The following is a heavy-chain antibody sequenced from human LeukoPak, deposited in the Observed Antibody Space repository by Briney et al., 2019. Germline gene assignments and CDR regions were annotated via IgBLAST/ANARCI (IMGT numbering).Heavy chain of an antibody. CDR1: GFSFTDYP. CDR3: AKGSSISRKGVDY. Sequence: GGSLRLSCATSGFSFTDYPMNWVRQAPGKGLEWISNIRSTAEGAKYAYYADSVKGRVTISRDDGKNTLYLHMNSLRDDDTAVYYCAKGSSISRKGVDYWGQGTLVTVS. V-gene: IGHV3-48*02. CDR2: IRSTAEGAKYA. D-gene: IGHD6-13*01. J-gene: IGHJ4*02.